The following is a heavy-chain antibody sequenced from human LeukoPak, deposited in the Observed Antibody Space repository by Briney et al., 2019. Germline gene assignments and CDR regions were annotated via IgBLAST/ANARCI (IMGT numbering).Heavy chain of an antibody. D-gene: IGHD1-7*01. CDR2: INPDSGGT. CDR3: ARDLDNWNYDPFDY. V-gene: IGHV1-2*02. J-gene: IGHJ4*02. Sequence: ASVRGSCKTSGYTFTAHYLHWVRQAPGQGLQWMGWINPDSGGTNYAQTFQGRVTMSSDTSVDTAYMELTSLTSDDSAVYYCARDLDNWNYDPFDYWGQGTLVTVSP. CDR1: GYTFTAHY.